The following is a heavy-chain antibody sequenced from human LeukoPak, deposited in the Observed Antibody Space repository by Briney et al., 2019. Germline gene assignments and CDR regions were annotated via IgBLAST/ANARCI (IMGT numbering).Heavy chain of an antibody. V-gene: IGHV3-23*01. Sequence: GGSLRLSCTASGFTFSSYAMSWVRQAPGKGLEWVSIISGSGYSTYYADSVKGRFTISRDNSKNTLYLQMNSLRVEDTAVYYCAKVLGMYGSSGYAWYFDYWGQGTLVTVSS. CDR2: ISGSGYST. CDR3: AKVLGMYGSSGYAWYFDY. CDR1: GFTFSSYA. J-gene: IGHJ4*02. D-gene: IGHD6-25*01.